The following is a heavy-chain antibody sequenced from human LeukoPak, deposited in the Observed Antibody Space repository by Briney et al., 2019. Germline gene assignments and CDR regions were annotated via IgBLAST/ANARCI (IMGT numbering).Heavy chain of an antibody. CDR3: ARLGWATAPLDY. Sequence: GGSLRLSCAASGFTFSDYYMSWIRQAPGKGLEWVSYISSSSSYTNYADSVKGRFTISRDNAKNSLYLQMNSLRAEDTAVYYGARLGWATAPLDYWGQGTLVTVSS. V-gene: IGHV3-11*06. CDR2: ISSSSSYT. J-gene: IGHJ4*02. D-gene: IGHD5-12*01. CDR1: GFTFSDYY.